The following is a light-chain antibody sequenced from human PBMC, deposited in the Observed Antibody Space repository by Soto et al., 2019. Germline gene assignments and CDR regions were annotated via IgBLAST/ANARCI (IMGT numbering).Light chain of an antibody. CDR1: SSDVGGYHY. J-gene: IGLJ3*02. Sequence: QSALTQPASVSGSTGQSITISSAGTSSDVGGYHYVFWYQHLPGKAPNLMIYEVTNRPSGVSNRFSGFKSGNTASLTISGLQAEDEADYYCSSYTTISTLVFGGGT. V-gene: IGLV2-14*01. CDR2: EVT. CDR3: SSYTTISTLV.